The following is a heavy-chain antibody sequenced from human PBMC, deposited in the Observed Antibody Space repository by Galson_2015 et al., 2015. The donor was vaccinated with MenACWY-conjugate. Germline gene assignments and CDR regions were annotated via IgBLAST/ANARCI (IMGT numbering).Heavy chain of an antibody. CDR2: IYYSGST. Sequence: LTCTVSGGSISSYSWSWIRQPPGGGLEWIGYIYYSGSTNYNPSLKSRVTISVDTSKNQFSLKLSSVTAADTAVYYCARRGYFDWLNAFDIWGQGTMATVSS. CDR3: ARRGYFDWLNAFDI. CDR1: GGSISSYS. J-gene: IGHJ3*02. V-gene: IGHV4-59*08. D-gene: IGHD3-9*01.